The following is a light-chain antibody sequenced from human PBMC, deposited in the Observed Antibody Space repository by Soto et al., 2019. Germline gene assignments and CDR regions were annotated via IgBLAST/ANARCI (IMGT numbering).Light chain of an antibody. V-gene: IGLV2-14*01. CDR1: SNDVGDYNY. CDR3: TSYATYSTLV. CDR2: EVS. Sequence: QPASVSGSPGQSITIACTGTSNDVGDYNYVSWYQHHPGKAPKLLIFEVSNRPSGVSYRFSGSKFGNTASLTISGLQAEDEADYFCTSYATYSTLVFGGGTKVTVL. J-gene: IGLJ2*01.